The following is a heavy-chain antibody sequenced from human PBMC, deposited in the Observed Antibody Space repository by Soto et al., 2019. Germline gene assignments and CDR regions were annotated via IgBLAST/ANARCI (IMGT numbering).Heavy chain of an antibody. D-gene: IGHD1-1*01. J-gene: IGHJ4*02. CDR1: GFTVSSNY. V-gene: IGHV3-66*01. CDR2: IYSGGST. CDR3: ANDLCQSSFDY. Sequence: PGGSLRLSCAASGFTVSSNYMSWVRQAPGKGLEWVSVIYSGGSTYYADSVKGRFTISRDNSKNTLYLQMNSLRAEDTAVYYCANDLCQSSFDYRARRPLVPVSS.